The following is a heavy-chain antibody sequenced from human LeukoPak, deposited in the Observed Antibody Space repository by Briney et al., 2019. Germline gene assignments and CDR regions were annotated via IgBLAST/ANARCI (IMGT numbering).Heavy chain of an antibody. CDR3: ARKGCSGGTCYFYWFDS. Sequence: GGSLRLSCAASGFTFCSYWMSWVRQAPGKGLEWGANIKQDGREKFHVDSVKGRFTISRDNTKKSLYLQMNSLRAEDTAVYYCARKGCSGGTCYFYWFDSWGQGTLVTVYS. J-gene: IGHJ5*01. CDR2: IKQDGREK. CDR1: GFTFCSYW. V-gene: IGHV3-7*01. D-gene: IGHD2-15*01.